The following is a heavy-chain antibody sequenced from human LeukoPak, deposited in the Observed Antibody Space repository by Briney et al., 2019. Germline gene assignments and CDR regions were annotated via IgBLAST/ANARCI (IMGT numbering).Heavy chain of an antibody. CDR2: IKEHGSEK. CDR3: AQSGRSTFWY. CDR1: GFTFSDHW. J-gene: IGHJ4*02. Sequence: GGSLRLSCGASGFTFSDHWMSWVRQAPGKGLEWVANIKEHGSEKYYVDSVRGRFTISRDNVKNSLHLQMNSLRVEDTAVYYCAQSGRSTFWYWGQGALVSVSS. D-gene: IGHD2/OR15-2a*01. V-gene: IGHV3-7*01.